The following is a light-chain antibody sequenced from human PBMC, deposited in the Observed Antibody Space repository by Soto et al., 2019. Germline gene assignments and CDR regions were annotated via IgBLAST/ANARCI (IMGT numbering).Light chain of an antibody. CDR1: SSDVDTFNY. J-gene: IGLJ3*02. V-gene: IGLV2-8*01. Sequence: QSALTQPPSASGSPGQSVTISCTGTSSDVDTFNYVSWYQQHPGKAPKLMIYEVTERPSGVPDRFSGSKSGNTASLTVSGLQAEDEADYYCSSYAGSHNWVFGGGTQLTVL. CDR3: SSYAGSHNWV. CDR2: EVT.